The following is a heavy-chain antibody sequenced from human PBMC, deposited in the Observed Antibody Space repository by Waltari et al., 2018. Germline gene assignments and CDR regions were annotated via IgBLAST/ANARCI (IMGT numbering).Heavy chain of an antibody. V-gene: IGHV3-48*03. J-gene: IGHJ4*02. CDR2: MSSSGSTR. CDR3: ARDCRWT. Sequence: EVQLVESGGGLVQPGGSLRLSCAASGFTFSSYEMNWVRQAPGKGREWVSYMSSSGSTRYYADSVKGRFTNSKDNAKNALYLQMNSLRAEDTAVYYCARDCRWTWGQGTLVTVSS. CDR1: GFTFSSYE.